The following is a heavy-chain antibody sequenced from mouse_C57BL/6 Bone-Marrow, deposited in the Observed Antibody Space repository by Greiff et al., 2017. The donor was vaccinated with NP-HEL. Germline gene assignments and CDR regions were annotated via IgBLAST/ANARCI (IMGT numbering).Heavy chain of an antibody. CDR2: IWRGGST. V-gene: IGHV2-5*01. Sequence: QVQLQQSGPGLVQPSQSLSITCTVSGFSLTSYGVHWVRQSPGKGLEWLGVIWRGGSTDYNAAFMSRLSITKDNSKSHVFFKMNSLQADDTAIYYCAKKGGVYYDYDAYAMDYWGQGTSVTVSS. D-gene: IGHD2-4*01. J-gene: IGHJ4*01. CDR1: GFSLTSYG. CDR3: AKKGGVYYDYDAYAMDY.